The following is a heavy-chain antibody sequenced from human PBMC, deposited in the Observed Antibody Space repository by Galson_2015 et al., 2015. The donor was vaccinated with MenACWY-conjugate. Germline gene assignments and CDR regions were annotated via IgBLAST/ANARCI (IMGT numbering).Heavy chain of an antibody. CDR1: GGSISSYY. D-gene: IGHD3-16*01. CDR2: IYYSGST. Sequence: LTCTVSGGSISSYYWSWIRQPPGKGLEWIGYIYYSGSTNYNPSLKSRVTISVDTSKNQFSLKLSSVTAADTAVYYCARGLRANYYYYYYMDVWGKGTTVTVSS. J-gene: IGHJ6*03. V-gene: IGHV4-59*01. CDR3: ARGLRANYYYYYYMDV.